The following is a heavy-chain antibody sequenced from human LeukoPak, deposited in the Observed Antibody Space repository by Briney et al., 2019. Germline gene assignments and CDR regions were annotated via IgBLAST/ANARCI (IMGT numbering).Heavy chain of an antibody. Sequence: GGSLRLSCAASGFTLSSYWMHWVRQAPGKGLVWVSRINSDGSTTNYADSVKSRFTISRDNAKNTLYLQMNSLRAEDTAVYYCVRAAFYSSNWYSSAWGQGTLVTVSS. D-gene: IGHD6-13*01. CDR2: INSDGSTT. J-gene: IGHJ5*02. CDR1: GFTLSSYW. CDR3: VRAAFYSSNWYSSA. V-gene: IGHV3-74*01.